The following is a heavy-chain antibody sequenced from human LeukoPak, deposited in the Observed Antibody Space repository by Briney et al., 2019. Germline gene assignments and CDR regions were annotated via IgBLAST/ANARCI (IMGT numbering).Heavy chain of an antibody. V-gene: IGHV3-48*02. CDR1: GFTFSSYS. J-gene: IGHJ6*02. CDR3: ARDGRNYYGMDV. CDR2: ISAGSGNI. Sequence: GGSLRLSCAASGFTFSSYSMNWVRQAPGKGLEWVSDISAGSGNIYYADSVKGRFTISRDNAKNSLYLQMNTLRDEDTAVYYCARDGRNYYGMDVWGQGTTVTVSS.